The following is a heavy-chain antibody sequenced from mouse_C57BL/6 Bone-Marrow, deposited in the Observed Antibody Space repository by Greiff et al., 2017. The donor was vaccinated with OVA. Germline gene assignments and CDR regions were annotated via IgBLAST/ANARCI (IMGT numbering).Heavy chain of an antibody. V-gene: IGHV8-12*01. CDR2: IYWDDDK. Sequence: QVTLKESGPGILQSSQTLSLTCSFSGFSLSTSGMGVSWIRQPSGKGLEWLAHIYWDDDKRYNPSLKSRLTISKDTSRNQVFLKITSVDTADTATYYCARRAHYDYDEGFAYWGQGTLVTVSA. CDR3: ARRAHYDYDEGFAY. D-gene: IGHD2-4*01. J-gene: IGHJ3*01. CDR1: GFSLSTSGMG.